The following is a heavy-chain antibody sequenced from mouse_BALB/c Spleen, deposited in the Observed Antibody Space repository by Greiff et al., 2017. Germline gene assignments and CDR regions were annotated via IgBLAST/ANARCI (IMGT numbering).Heavy chain of an antibody. V-gene: IGHV3-6*02. D-gene: IGHD1-2*01. CDR1: GYSITSGYY. CDR3: AKRGLRLRFDV. CDR2: ISYDGSN. Sequence: ESGPGLVKPSQSLSLTCSVTGYSITSGYYWNWIRQFPGNKLEWMGYISYDGSNNYNPSLKNRISITRDTSKNQFFLKLNSVTTEDTATYYCAKRGLRLRFDVWGAGTTVTVSS. J-gene: IGHJ1*01.